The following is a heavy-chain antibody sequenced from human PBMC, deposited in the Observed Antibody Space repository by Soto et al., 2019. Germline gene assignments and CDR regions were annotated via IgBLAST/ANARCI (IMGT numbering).Heavy chain of an antibody. Sequence: QVPLVQSGAEVKKPGASVKVSCKASGYTFTSYAMHWVRQAPGQRLEWMGWINAGNGNTKYSQKFQGRVTITGDTYASPAYMELSSVRYEDKDVYYFARDDSSGWYILLSWCQGTLVTFSS. CDR2: INAGNGNT. CDR3: ARDDSSGWYILLS. CDR1: GYTFTSYA. J-gene: IGHJ4*02. D-gene: IGHD6-19*01. V-gene: IGHV1-3*01.